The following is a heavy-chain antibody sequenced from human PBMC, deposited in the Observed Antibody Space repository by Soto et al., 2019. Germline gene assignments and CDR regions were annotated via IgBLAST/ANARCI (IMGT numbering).Heavy chain of an antibody. D-gene: IGHD2-15*01. J-gene: IGHJ4*02. Sequence: SETLSLTCTFSGGSISSSSYYWGWIRQPPGKGLEWIGSIYYSGSTYYNPSLKSRVTISVDTSKNQFSLKLSSVTAADTAVYYCARHLSYCSGGSCYFDYWDQGTLVTVSS. V-gene: IGHV4-39*01. CDR1: GGSISSSSYY. CDR2: IYYSGST. CDR3: ARHLSYCSGGSCYFDY.